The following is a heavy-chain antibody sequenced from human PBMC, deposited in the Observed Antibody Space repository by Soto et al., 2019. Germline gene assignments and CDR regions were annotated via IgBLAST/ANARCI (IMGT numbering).Heavy chain of an antibody. CDR1: GYTFTSYG. V-gene: IGHV1-18*01. Sequence: GASVKVSCKASGYTFTSYGISWVRQAPGQGLEWMGWISAYNGNTNYAQKLQGRVTMTTDTSTSTAYMELRSLRSDDTAVYYCARDGARNYYGSGTYYQDAFDIWGQGTMVTVSS. CDR3: ARDGARNYYGSGTYYQDAFDI. D-gene: IGHD3-10*01. J-gene: IGHJ3*02. CDR2: ISAYNGNT.